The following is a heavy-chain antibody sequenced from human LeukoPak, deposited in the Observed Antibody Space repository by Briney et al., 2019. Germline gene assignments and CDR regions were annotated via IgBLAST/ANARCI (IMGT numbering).Heavy chain of an antibody. CDR2: INPNNGGT. J-gene: IGHJ4*02. V-gene: IGHV1-2*02. CDR3: ARVIDYDFWSGYYPPPGY. D-gene: IGHD3-3*01. CDR1: GYTFTGYY. Sequence: ASVKVSCKASGYTFTGYYMHWVRQAPGQGLEWMEWINPNNGGTNYAQKFQGRVTLTRDTSISTAYMELSRLRSDDTAVYYCARVIDYDFWSGYYPPPGYWGQGTLVTVSS.